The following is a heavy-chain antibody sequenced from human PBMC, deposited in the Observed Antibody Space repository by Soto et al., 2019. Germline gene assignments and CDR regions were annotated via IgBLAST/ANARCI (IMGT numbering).Heavy chain of an antibody. J-gene: IGHJ5*02. CDR3: ARSLVVVPAAIQRGNWFDP. Sequence: QVQLVQSGAEVKKPGSSVKVSCKASGGTFSSYTISWVRQAPGQGLEWMGRIIPILGIANYAQKFQGRVTITADKSTSTAYMELSSLRSEDTAVYYCARSLVVVPAAIQRGNWFDPWGQGTLVTVSS. CDR1: GGTFSSYT. D-gene: IGHD2-2*01. V-gene: IGHV1-69*02. CDR2: IIPILGIA.